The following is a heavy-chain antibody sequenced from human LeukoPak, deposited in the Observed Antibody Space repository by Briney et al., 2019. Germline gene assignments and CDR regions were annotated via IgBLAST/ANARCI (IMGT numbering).Heavy chain of an antibody. CDR3: ARDAGNSGYGCDL. J-gene: IGHJ5*02. D-gene: IGHD5-12*01. CDR2: IRSSSET. V-gene: IGHV3-48*01. Sequence: GGSLRLSCAASGFIFSQYSMNWVRQAPGKGLEWVSHIRSSSETFYADSVKGRFTISRDNARNSLYLQMNNLRGEDTAIHYCARDAGNSGYGCDLWGQGTLVTVSS. CDR1: GFIFSQYS.